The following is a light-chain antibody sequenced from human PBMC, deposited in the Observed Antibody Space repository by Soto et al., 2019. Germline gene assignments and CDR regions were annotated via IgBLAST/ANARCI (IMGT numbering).Light chain of an antibody. J-gene: IGLJ1*01. V-gene: IGLV2-8*01. CDR1: SSDVGGFDY. CDR3: SSYTSSSTRV. CDR2: EVN. Sequence: QSALTQPPSASGSPGQSVTISCTGTSSDVGGFDYVSWYQQYPGKAPRLMIYEVNGRPSGVPDRFSGSKSGNTASLTVSGLRAEDEADYYCSSYTSSSTRVFGSGTKVTVL.